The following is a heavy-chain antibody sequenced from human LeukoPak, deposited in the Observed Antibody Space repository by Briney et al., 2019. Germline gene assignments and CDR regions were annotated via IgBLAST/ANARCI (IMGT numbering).Heavy chain of an antibody. D-gene: IGHD3-10*01. J-gene: IGHJ4*02. CDR1: GFTFSCYY. CDR2: ISPNSGGT. Sequence: GASVTVSCKASGFTFSCYYMHWVRQAPGQGLEWMAWISPNSGGTNYVQKFQGRVTVTRDTSISTDYMEISGLTSDDTALYYCAREPSGSGGYDYWGQGTLVTVSS. V-gene: IGHV1-2*02. CDR3: AREPSGSGGYDY.